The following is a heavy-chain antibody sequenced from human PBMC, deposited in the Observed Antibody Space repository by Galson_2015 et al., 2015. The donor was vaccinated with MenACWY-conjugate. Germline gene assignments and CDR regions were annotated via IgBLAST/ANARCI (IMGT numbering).Heavy chain of an antibody. Sequence: SLRLSCAASGFTVNTNYMTWVRQATGKGLEWVSIIYSGGSTYYPDSVRGRFTISRDNSKNTLYLQMDSLRADDTAVYYCARAGSENCRTTNCLSLGAKFSYYYFMDVWGKGTTVTVSS. CDR2: IYSGGST. CDR1: GFTVNTNY. J-gene: IGHJ6*03. CDR3: ARAGSENCRTTNCLSLGAKFSYYYFMDV. D-gene: IGHD2-2*01. V-gene: IGHV3-53*01.